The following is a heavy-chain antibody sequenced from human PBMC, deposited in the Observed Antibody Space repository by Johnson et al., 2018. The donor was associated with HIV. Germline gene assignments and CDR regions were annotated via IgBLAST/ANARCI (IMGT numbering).Heavy chain of an antibody. J-gene: IGHJ3*02. D-gene: IGHD6-13*01. CDR2: IWYDGSNK. CDR3: AKVRSSSWYDAFDI. V-gene: IGHV3-33*03. Sequence: QVQLVESGGGVVQPGRSLRLSCAASGFTFSSYGMHWVRQAPGKGPEWVALIWYDGSNKYYADSVKGRSTISRDNAKNSLYLQMHSLRIEDTAVYYCAKVRSSSWYDAFDIWGQGTMVTVSS. CDR1: GFTFSSYG.